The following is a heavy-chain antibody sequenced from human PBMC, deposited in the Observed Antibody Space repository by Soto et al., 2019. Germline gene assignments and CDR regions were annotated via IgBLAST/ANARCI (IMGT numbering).Heavy chain of an antibody. CDR1: GFTFSSYG. D-gene: IGHD1-26*01. J-gene: IGHJ6*02. CDR3: AKEYSGSYPDYGMDV. V-gene: IGHV3-30*18. CDR2: ISYDGSNK. Sequence: GSLRLSCAASGFTFSSYGMHWVRQAPGKGLEWVAVISYDGSNKYYADSVKGRFTISRDNSKNTLYLQMNSLRAEDTAVYYCAKEYSGSYPDYGMDVWGQGTTVTVSS.